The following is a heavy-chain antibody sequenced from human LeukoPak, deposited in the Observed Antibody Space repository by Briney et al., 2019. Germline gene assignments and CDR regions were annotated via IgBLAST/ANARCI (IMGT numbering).Heavy chain of an antibody. CDR1: GGSFSGYY. V-gene: IGHV4-34*01. J-gene: IGHJ4*02. CDR2: INHSGST. D-gene: IGHD5-12*01. Sequence: PSETLSLTCAVYGGSFSGYYWSWIRQPPGKGLEWIGEINHSGSTNYNPSLKSRVTISVDTSKNQFSLKLSSVTAADPAVYYCARGKWLRSSFDYWGQGTLVTVSS. CDR3: ARGKWLRSSFDY.